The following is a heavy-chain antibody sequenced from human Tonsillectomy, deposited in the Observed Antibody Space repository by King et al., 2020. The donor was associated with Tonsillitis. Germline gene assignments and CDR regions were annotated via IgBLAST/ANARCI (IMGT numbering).Heavy chain of an antibody. D-gene: IGHD3-9*01. Sequence: VQLVESGGGLVQPGGSLRLSCAASGFTFSSYAMSWVRQAPGKGLEWVSAISDFGGNTYYADSGKGRFTISRDNSKNTLYLQMNSLRAEDTAIYYCAKDLGYDILTDYYPDYWGQGTQVTVSS. CDR1: GFTFSSYA. J-gene: IGHJ4*02. CDR2: ISDFGGNT. V-gene: IGHV3-23*04. CDR3: AKDLGYDILTDYYPDY.